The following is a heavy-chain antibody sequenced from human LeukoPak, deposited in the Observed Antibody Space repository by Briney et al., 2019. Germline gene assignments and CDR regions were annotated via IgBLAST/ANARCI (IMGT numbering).Heavy chain of an antibody. V-gene: IGHV3-53*01. CDR2: MYADGST. J-gene: IGHJ6*02. CDR3: ARDRYRSGCMDV. D-gene: IGHD6-19*01. Sequence: GGSLRLSCAASGLTFSSYWMHWVRQAPGKGLEWVSFMYADGSTDYADSVKGRFTISRDNSKNTLYLQMNTLRAEDTAIYYCARDRYRSGCMDVWGQGTTVIVS. CDR1: GLTFSSYW.